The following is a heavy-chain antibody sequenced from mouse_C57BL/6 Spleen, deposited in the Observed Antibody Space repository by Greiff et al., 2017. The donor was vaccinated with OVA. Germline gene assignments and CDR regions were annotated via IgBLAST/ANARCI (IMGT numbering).Heavy chain of an antibody. V-gene: IGHV1-69*01. CDR2: IDPADSYT. D-gene: IGHD3-2*02. J-gene: IGHJ4*01. CDR3: ARLTYQAYYYSLDY. Sequence: QVQLKQPGAELVMPGASVKLSCKASGYTFTSYWMRWVKQRPGHGLEWIGEIDPADSYTNYNQKFKGKSTLTVDKSSSTAYMQLSSLTSEDSAVYYCARLTYQAYYYSLDYWGQGTSLTVSS. CDR1: GYTFTSYW.